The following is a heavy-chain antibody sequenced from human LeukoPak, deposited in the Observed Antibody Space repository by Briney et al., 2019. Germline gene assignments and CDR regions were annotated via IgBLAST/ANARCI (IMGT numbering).Heavy chain of an antibody. J-gene: IGHJ4*02. CDR3: ARSPNLLYDYVWGSYRYRAGALDY. CDR1: GFTFSSYW. D-gene: IGHD3-16*02. V-gene: IGHV3-7*01. Sequence: GGSLRLSCAASGFTFSSYWMSWVRQAPGKGLEGVANIKQDGSEKYYVDSVKGRFTISRDNAKNSLYLQMNSLRAEDTAVYYCARSPNLLYDYVWGSYRYRAGALDYWGQGTLVTVSS. CDR2: IKQDGSEK.